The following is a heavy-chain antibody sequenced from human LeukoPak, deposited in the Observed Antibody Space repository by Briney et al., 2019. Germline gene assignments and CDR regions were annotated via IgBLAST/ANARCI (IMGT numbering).Heavy chain of an antibody. CDR1: GITFSGSA. Sequence: GGSLRLSCAASGITFSGSAMHWVRQASGKGLEWVGRIRSKANSYATAYAASVKGRFTISRDDSKNTAYLQMNSLKTEDTAVYYCTTPRIAVAGTHDYWGQGTLVTVSS. CDR2: IRSKANSYAT. CDR3: TTPRIAVAGTHDY. V-gene: IGHV3-73*01. D-gene: IGHD6-19*01. J-gene: IGHJ4*02.